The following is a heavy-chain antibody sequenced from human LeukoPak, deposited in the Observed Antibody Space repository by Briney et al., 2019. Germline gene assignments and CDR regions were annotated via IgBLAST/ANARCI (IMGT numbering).Heavy chain of an antibody. J-gene: IGHJ6*02. CDR2: TSSSGSTI. Sequence: GGSLRLSCAASGFTFSSYEMNWVRQAPGKGLEWVSYTSSSGSTIYYADSVKGRFTISRDNAKNSLYLQMNSLRAEDTAVYYCARDAERTIFGVVIPNYIRHGMDVWGQGTTVTVSS. CDR3: ARDAERTIFGVVIPNYIRHGMDV. CDR1: GFTFSSYE. D-gene: IGHD3-3*01. V-gene: IGHV3-48*03.